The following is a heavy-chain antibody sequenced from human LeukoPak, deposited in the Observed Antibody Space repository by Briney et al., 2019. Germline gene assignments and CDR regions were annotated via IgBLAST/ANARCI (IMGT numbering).Heavy chain of an antibody. CDR1: GFTFSSYS. Sequence: GGSLRLSCAASGFTFSSYSMNWVRQAPGKGLEWVSSISSSSSYIYYADSVKGRFTISRDNAKNSLYLQMNSLRAEDTAVYYCARDSRAAAFDIWGQGTMVTVSS. D-gene: IGHD6-25*01. V-gene: IGHV3-21*01. CDR3: ARDSRAAAFDI. CDR2: ISSSSSYI. J-gene: IGHJ3*02.